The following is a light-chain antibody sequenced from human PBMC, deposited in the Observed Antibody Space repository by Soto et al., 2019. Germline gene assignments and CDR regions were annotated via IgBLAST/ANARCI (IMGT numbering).Light chain of an antibody. V-gene: IGLV2-14*03. CDR2: DVA. CDR3: VSFTSSTTYV. CDR1: SSDVGGSNF. J-gene: IGLJ1*01. Sequence: QPVLTQPPSASGTPGQRVTISCTGTSSDVGGSNFVSWYQQHPGKPPKLIIYDVATRPSGVSNRFSGSKSGSTASLIISRLQTEDEADYYCVSFTSSTTYVFGSGTKLTVL.